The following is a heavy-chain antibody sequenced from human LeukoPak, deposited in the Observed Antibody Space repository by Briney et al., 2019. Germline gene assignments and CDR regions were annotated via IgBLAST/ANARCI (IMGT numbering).Heavy chain of an antibody. D-gene: IGHD5-12*01. Sequence: GGSLRLSCAASGFTFSSYAMHWVRQAPGKGLEYVSAISSNGGSTYYANSVKGRFTISRDNSKNTLYLQMNSLRDDDTAVYYCAKSSLVASYDYWGQGTLVTVSS. CDR3: AKSSLVASYDY. CDR2: ISSNGGST. CDR1: GFTFSSYA. V-gene: IGHV3-64*01. J-gene: IGHJ4*02.